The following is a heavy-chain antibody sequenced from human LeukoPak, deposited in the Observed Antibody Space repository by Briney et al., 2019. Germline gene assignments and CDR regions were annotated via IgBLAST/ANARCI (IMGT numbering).Heavy chain of an antibody. J-gene: IGHJ6*03. D-gene: IGHD1-1*01. V-gene: IGHV3-15*01. Sequence: GGSLRLSCAASGFTFSNAWMSWVRQAPGKGLEWVGRIKSKTDGGTTDYAAPVKGRFTISRDVSKNTLYLQMNSLKTEDTAVYYCTTNEYYYYYMDVWGKGTTVTVSS. CDR3: TTNEYYYYYMDV. CDR2: IKSKTDGGTT. CDR1: GFTFSNAW.